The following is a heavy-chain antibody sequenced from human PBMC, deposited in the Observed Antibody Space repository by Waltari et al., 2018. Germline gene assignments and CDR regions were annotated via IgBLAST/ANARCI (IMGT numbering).Heavy chain of an antibody. CDR1: GLSVSCYV. V-gene: IGHV3-30*03. Sequence: QVHLVESGGGVVKPGRSLGLHCAASGLSVSCYVMIWVGQAPGKGLEWAAVISCDGKNKYYADSVKGRFSISRDDSKNTLYRQMNSLRTEDTAVYYCATDGTDCSTTSCYFGGIDVWGQGTTVTVSS. CDR3: ATDGTDCSTTSCYFGGIDV. CDR2: ISCDGKNK. J-gene: IGHJ6*02. D-gene: IGHD2-2*01.